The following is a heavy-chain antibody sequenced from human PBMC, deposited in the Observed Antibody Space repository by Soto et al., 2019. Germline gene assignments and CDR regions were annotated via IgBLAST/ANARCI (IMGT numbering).Heavy chain of an antibody. D-gene: IGHD3-22*01. CDR3: ARLNYYDSSGPDY. CDR2: IYYSGST. Sequence: PSETLSLTCTVSGGSISSGDYYWSWIRQPPGKGLEWIGYIYYSGSTYYNPSLKSRVTISVDTSKNQFSLKLSSVTAADTAVYYWARLNYYDSSGPDYWGQGTLVTAPQ. CDR1: GGSISSGDYY. J-gene: IGHJ4*02. V-gene: IGHV4-30-4*01.